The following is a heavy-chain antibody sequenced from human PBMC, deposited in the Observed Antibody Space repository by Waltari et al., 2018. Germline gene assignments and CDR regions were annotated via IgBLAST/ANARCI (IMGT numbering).Heavy chain of an antibody. CDR1: AFTFINYA. CDR2: INGGGVNT. J-gene: IGHJ4*02. V-gene: IGHV3-23*01. D-gene: IGHD4-4*01. Sequence: VQVLESGGGLVQPGGSLILSCAAAAFTFINYAINWVRQAPGKGLEWVSVINGGGVNTYYADSVKGRLTISRDNSKNTLYLQMNSLRAEDTAVYYCAKHPTVGNFDYWGQGTLVTVSP. CDR3: AKHPTVGNFDY.